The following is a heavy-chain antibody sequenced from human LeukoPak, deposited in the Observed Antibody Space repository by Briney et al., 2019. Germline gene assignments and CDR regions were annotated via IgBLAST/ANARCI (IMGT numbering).Heavy chain of an antibody. CDR2: IYYNGKT. J-gene: IGHJ4*02. CDR3: ARGGWPVDY. CDR1: GGSMSSYY. Sequence: SETLSLTCTDSGGSMSSYYWSWIRQPPGKGMEWIGYIYYNGKTNYSPSLNSRVTISVDTSRNQFSLKLNSVTAADTAVYYCARGGWPVDYWGQGTLVTVSS. V-gene: IGHV4-59*08. D-gene: IGHD6-19*01.